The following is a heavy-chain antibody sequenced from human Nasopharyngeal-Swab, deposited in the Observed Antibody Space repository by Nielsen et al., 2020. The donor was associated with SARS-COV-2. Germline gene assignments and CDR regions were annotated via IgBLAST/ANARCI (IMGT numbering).Heavy chain of an antibody. Sequence: WIRQPPGKGLEWIGEINHSGSTNYNPSLKRRVTISVDTSKNQFSLKLSSVTAADTAVYYCSRVVTWGYSYGDGGTHVAHGISFDYWGQGTLVTVSS. CDR3: SRVVTWGYSYGDGGTHVAHGISFDY. CDR2: INHSGST. V-gene: IGHV4-34*01. D-gene: IGHD5-18*01. J-gene: IGHJ4*02.